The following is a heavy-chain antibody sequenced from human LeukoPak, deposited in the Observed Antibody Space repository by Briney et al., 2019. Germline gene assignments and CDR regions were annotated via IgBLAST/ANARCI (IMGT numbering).Heavy chain of an antibody. CDR2: INPNSGGT. D-gene: IGHD6-13*01. CDR1: GYTFTVYY. Sequence: ASVRVSCKASGYTFTVYYMHWVRQAPGQGLGWVGWINPNSGGTNYAQKFQGRVTMTRDTSISTAYMELSRLRSDDTAVYYCARAGTGGEFDYWGQGTLVTVSS. V-gene: IGHV1-2*02. J-gene: IGHJ4*02. CDR3: ARAGTGGEFDY.